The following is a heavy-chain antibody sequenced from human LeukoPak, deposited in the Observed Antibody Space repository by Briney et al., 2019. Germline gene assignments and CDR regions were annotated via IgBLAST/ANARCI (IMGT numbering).Heavy chain of an antibody. Sequence: SETLSLTCTVSGGSISSYYWSWIRQPPGKGLEWIGYIYYSGSTNYNPSLKSRVTISVDTSKNQFSLKLSSVTAANTAVYYCARIKAAGVLPQFDPWGQGTLVTVSS. D-gene: IGHD6-13*01. CDR2: IYYSGST. CDR1: GGSISSYY. J-gene: IGHJ5*02. V-gene: IGHV4-59*01. CDR3: ARIKAAGVLPQFDP.